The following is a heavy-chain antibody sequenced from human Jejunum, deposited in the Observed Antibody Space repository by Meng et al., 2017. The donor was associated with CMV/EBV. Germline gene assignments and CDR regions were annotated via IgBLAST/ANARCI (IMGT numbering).Heavy chain of an antibody. Sequence: GFTFDDYAMHWVRRAPGKGLEWVAGISWDSRFIGYGDSVKGRFTISRDNAKNSLHLQMDSLRRDDTGFYYCVKDKGFGGHHDASDVWGPGTSVTVSS. J-gene: IGHJ3*01. D-gene: IGHD2-15*01. CDR3: VKDKGFGGHHDASDV. CDR2: ISWDSRFI. CDR1: GFTFDDYA. V-gene: IGHV3-9*01.